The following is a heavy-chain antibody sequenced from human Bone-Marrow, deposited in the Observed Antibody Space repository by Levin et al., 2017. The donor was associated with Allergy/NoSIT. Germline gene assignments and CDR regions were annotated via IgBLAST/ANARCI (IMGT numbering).Heavy chain of an antibody. CDR1: GFLLTTSGMC. J-gene: IGHJ3*02. V-gene: IGHV2-70*11. D-gene: IGHD4-17*01. CDR2: IDWDDDK. CDR3: ARMNNGDFGWDAFDI. Sequence: SGPTLVKPTQTLTLTCSVSGFLLTTSGMCVSWIRQSPGKALEWLARIDWDDDKHYITSQESRLTISRATSKNQVFLTMTNMRPVDTGTYFCARMNNGDFGWDAFDIWGQGTKVTVSS.